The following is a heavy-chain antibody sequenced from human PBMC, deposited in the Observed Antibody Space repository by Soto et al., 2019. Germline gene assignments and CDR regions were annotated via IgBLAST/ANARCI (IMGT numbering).Heavy chain of an antibody. Sequence: SETLSLTCTVSGASITSGSYSWSWIRQAPGKGLECIGNIYVTGYTAFSPSLKRRVTMSVDSSKNQFSLNVNSVTAPDTAVYFCARGGALRPNCHDPLAFWGQGTLVTVSS. V-gene: IGHV4-30-2*01. D-gene: IGHD1-26*01. CDR1: GASITSGSYS. J-gene: IGHJ4*02. CDR2: IYVTGYT. CDR3: ARGGALRPNCHDPLAF.